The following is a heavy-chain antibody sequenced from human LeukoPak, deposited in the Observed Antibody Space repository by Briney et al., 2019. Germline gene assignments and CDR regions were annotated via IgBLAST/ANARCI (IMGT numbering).Heavy chain of an antibody. CDR2: IKYDGSEK. CDR3: AKVVAGRYQDY. CDR1: GFTFSTYW. V-gene: IGHV3-7*05. Sequence: GGSLRLSCAASGFTFSTYWMAWVRQAPGKGLEWVANIKYDGSEKYYVDSVKGRFSISRDNAKNSLYLQMNSLRAEDTAVYYCAKVVAGRYQDYWGQGTLVSVSS. J-gene: IGHJ4*02. D-gene: IGHD6-19*01.